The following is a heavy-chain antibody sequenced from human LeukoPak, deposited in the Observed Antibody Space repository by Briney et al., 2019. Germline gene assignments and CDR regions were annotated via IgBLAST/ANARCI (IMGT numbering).Heavy chain of an antibody. D-gene: IGHD3-10*01. V-gene: IGHV1-69*05. J-gene: IGHJ4*02. Sequence: ASVKVSCXASGGTFSSFAISWVRQAPGQGLEWMGGIIPIFGTANYAQKFQGRVTITTDESTSTAYMELSSLRSEDTAVYYCARSSQNYFDYWGQGTLVTVSS. CDR3: ARSSQNYFDY. CDR2: IIPIFGTA. CDR1: GGTFSSFA.